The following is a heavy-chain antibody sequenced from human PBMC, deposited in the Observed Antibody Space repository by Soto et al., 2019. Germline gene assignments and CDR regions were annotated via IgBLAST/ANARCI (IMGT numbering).Heavy chain of an antibody. CDR3: AKDRLANPPYYYYYYGLDV. Sequence: QVPLVESGGGVVQPGRSLRLSCAASGFTFSSYGMHWVRQAPGKGLEWVAIISYDGGNKYYADSVKGRFTISRDKSKNTLYLQMNSLRAADTAVYYCAKDRLANPPYYYYYYGLDVWGQGTTVTVSS. D-gene: IGHD6-25*01. J-gene: IGHJ6*02. V-gene: IGHV3-30*18. CDR1: GFTFSSYG. CDR2: ISYDGGNK.